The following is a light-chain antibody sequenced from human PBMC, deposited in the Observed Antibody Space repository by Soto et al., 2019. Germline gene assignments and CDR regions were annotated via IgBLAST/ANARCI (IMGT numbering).Light chain of an antibody. J-gene: IGLJ1*01. CDR2: DVS. V-gene: IGLV2-14*01. CDR1: SSDGGGYNY. CDR3: SSYTSSSTPHYV. Sequence: QSVLTQPASVSGSPGQSITISCTGTSSDGGGYNYVSWYQQHPGKAPKLMIYDVSNRPSGVSNRFSGSKSGNTASLTISGLQAEDEADYYCSSYTSSSTPHYVFGTGTKVTVL.